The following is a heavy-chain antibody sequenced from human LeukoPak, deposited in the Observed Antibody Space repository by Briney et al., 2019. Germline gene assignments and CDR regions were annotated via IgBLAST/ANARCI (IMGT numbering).Heavy chain of an antibody. Sequence: GGSLRLSCAASGFTFSSYGMHWVRQAPGKGLEWVAFIRYDGSNKYYADSVKGRFTISRDNSKNMLYLQMNSLRAEDTALYYCARALRRYSYGYPSPDYWGQGTLVTVSS. CDR2: IRYDGSNK. CDR1: GFTFSSYG. CDR3: ARALRRYSYGYPSPDY. D-gene: IGHD5-18*01. J-gene: IGHJ4*02. V-gene: IGHV3-30*02.